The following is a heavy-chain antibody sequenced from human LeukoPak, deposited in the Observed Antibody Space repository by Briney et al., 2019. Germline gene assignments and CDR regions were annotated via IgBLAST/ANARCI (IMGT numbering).Heavy chain of an antibody. CDR3: ARGATGTTGGGVDY. CDR1: GYTFTNYD. J-gene: IGHJ4*02. D-gene: IGHD1-1*01. V-gene: IGHV1-8*03. Sequence: GASVNVSCKASGYTFTNYDINWVRQATGQGLEWMGWMNPNSGNTGYAQKFQGRVTITRNTSISTAYMELSSLRSEDTAVYYCARGATGTTGGGVDYWGQGTLVTVSS. CDR2: MNPNSGNT.